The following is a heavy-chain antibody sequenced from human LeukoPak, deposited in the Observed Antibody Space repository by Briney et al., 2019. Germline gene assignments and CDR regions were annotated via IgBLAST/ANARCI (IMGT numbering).Heavy chain of an antibody. CDR3: ARSEINDYMRY. J-gene: IGHJ4*02. CDR2: IYQSGRT. D-gene: IGHD4-11*01. V-gene: IGHV4-38-2*02. CDR1: GYSIRSGYD. Sequence: SETLSLTCTVSGYSIRSGYDWGWIRQAPGKGQEWMGSIYQSGRTYDNPSLKSRVTLSIDTSKNQVFLKLRSVTAADTAVYYCARSEINDYMRYWGQGIQVIVSS.